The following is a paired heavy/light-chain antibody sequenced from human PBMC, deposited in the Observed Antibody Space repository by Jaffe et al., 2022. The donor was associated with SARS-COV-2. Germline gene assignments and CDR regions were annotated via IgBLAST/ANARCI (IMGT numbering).Heavy chain of an antibody. CDR2: IFSNDEK. CDR3: ARGVAQLQHGGWDYYGMDV. D-gene: IGHD4-4*01. CDR1: GFSLSNARMG. V-gene: IGHV2-26*01. J-gene: IGHJ6*02. Sequence: QVTLKESGPVLVKPTETLTLTCTVSGFSLSNARMGVSWIRQPPGKALEWLAHIFSNDEKSYSTSLKSRLTISKDTSKSQVVLTMTNMDPVDTATYYCARGVAQLQHGGWDYYGMDVWGQGTTVTVSS.
Light chain of an antibody. J-gene: IGKJ4*01. CDR3: QQSYSTPGNT. Sequence: DIQMTQSPSSLSASVGDRVTITCRASQSISSYLNWYQQKPGKAPKLLIYAASSLQSGVPSRFSGSGSGTDFTLTISSLQPEDFATYYCQQSYSTPGNTFGGGTKVEIK. V-gene: IGKV1-39*01. CDR1: QSISSY. CDR2: AAS.